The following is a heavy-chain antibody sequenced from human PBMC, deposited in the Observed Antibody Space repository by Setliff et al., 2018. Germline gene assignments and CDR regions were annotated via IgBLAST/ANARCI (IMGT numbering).Heavy chain of an antibody. CDR2: IKSEIAGGTT. J-gene: IGHJ4*02. D-gene: IGHD1-26*01. CDR3: TTAHYTGNSRTLDF. Sequence: GGSLRLSCAASGFTFSEEWMSWVRQAPGKGLEWIGRIKSEIAGGTTDYGAPVKGRFTISRDDSKNTLLLQMNHLKTEDTALYYCTTAHYTGNSRTLDFCGPGTLVTVSS. CDR1: GFTFSEEW. V-gene: IGHV3-15*01.